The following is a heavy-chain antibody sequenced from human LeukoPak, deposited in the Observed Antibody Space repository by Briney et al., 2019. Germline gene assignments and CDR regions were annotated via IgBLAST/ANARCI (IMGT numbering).Heavy chain of an antibody. CDR2: ISSSSSYI. Sequence: GGSLRLSCAASGFTFSSYSMNWVRQAPGKGLEWVSSISSSSSYIYYADSVKGRFTISRDNAKNSLYLQMNSLRAEDTAVYYCARGSIVGATFDYFDYWGQGTLVTVSS. V-gene: IGHV3-21*04. CDR1: GFTFSSYS. CDR3: ARGSIVGATFDYFDY. D-gene: IGHD1-26*01. J-gene: IGHJ4*02.